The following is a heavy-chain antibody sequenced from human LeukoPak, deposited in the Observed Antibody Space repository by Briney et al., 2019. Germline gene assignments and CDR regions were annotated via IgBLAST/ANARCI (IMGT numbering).Heavy chain of an antibody. D-gene: IGHD6-13*01. J-gene: IGHJ4*02. CDR3: AMRGNTWYDC. CDR1: GFTVSSKY. Sequence: PGGFLRLSCAASGFTVSSKYMSWVRQAPGKGLEWVSVIYSGGSTYYADSVKGRFTISRDNSKNTVDLQMNSLRVEDTAVYYCAMRGNTWYDCWGQGTLVTVSS. CDR2: IYSGGST. V-gene: IGHV3-53*01.